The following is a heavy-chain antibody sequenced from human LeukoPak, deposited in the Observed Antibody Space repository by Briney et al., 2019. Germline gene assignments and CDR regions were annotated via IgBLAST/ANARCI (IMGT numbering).Heavy chain of an antibody. J-gene: IGHJ4*02. CDR2: VYNSGST. CDR1: GGSVSSGSYY. CDR3: ARDPSGYFNY. D-gene: IGHD3-22*01. V-gene: IGHV4-61*01. Sequence: SGTLSLTCNVSGGSVSSGSYYWSWIRQPPGKGLEWIGYVYNSGSTNYNAALKSRVTISADTSKNQFSLKLGSVTTADTAKYYCARDPSGYFNYWGQGVLVTVSS.